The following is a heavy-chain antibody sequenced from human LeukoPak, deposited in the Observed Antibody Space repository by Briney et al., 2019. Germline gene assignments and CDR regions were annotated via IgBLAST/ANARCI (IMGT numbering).Heavy chain of an antibody. V-gene: IGHV3-21*01. J-gene: IGHJ6*02. D-gene: IGHD3-3*01. CDR2: ISSSSYI. Sequence: NPGGSLRLSCAASGFTFSSYSMNWVRQAPGKGLEWVSSISSSSYIYYADSVKGRFTISRDNAKNSLYLQMNSLRAEDTAVYYCARDREVVIMKEGGYYYYGMDVWGQGTTVTVSS. CDR3: ARDREVVIMKEGGYYYYGMDV. CDR1: GFTFSSYS.